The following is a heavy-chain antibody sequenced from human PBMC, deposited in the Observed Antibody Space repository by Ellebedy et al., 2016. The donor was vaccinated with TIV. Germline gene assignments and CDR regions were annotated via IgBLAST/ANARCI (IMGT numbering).Heavy chain of an antibody. CDR1: GFTFSNYW. CDR2: IKSKTDGGTT. Sequence: GESLKISXAASGFTFSNYWMSWVRQAPGKGLEWVGRIKSKTDGGTTDYAAPVKGRFTISRDDSKNTLYLQMNSLKTEDTAVYYCSVWFDPWGQGTLVTVSS. V-gene: IGHV3-15*01. J-gene: IGHJ5*02. CDR3: SVWFDP.